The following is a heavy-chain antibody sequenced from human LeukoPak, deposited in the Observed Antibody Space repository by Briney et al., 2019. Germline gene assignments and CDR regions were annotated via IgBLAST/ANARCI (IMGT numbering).Heavy chain of an antibody. Sequence: SKTLSLTCTVSGGSISSYYWSWIRQPPGKGLEWIGYIYYSGSSNYNPSLKSRVTISVDTSKNQFSLRLSSVTAADTAVYYCARVGGYSHKDWGQGTLVTASS. J-gene: IGHJ4*02. CDR2: IYYSGSS. CDR1: GGSISSYY. V-gene: IGHV4-59*01. D-gene: IGHD5-18*01. CDR3: ARVGGYSHKD.